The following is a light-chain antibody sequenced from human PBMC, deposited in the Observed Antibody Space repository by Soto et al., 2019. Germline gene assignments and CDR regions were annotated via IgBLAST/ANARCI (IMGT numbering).Light chain of an antibody. V-gene: IGKV3-15*01. CDR1: QSVSSY. CDR3: QQYNNWPLT. CDR2: GAS. J-gene: IGKJ4*01. Sequence: EVVMTQSPATLSVSLGDRATLSCRASQSVSSYLVWYQQKPGQAPRLLIYGASTRATGIPARFSGSGSGTDFTLTISSLQSEDFAVYSCQQYNNWPLTFGGGTKVDI.